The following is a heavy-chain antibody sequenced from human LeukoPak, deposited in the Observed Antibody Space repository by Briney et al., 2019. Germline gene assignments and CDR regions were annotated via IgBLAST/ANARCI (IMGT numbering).Heavy chain of an antibody. D-gene: IGHD3-22*01. J-gene: IGHJ5*02. V-gene: IGHV3-11*06. CDR3: ARYYYDSSGYAGPFDP. CDR2: ISSSSSYT. Sequence: PGGSLRLSCAASGFTFSDYYMSWIRQAPGKGLGWVSYISSSSSYTNYADSVKGRFTISRDNAKNSLYLQMNSLRAEDTAVYYCARYYYDSSGYAGPFDPWGQGTLVTVSS. CDR1: GFTFSDYY.